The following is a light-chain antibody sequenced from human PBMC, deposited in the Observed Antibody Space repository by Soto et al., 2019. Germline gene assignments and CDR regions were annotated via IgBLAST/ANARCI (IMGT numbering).Light chain of an antibody. CDR1: SAKSGAEYA. CDR3: QAYDSSLTTVV. J-gene: IGLJ1*01. Sequence: QSVLTQPPSVSGAPGQRGAISCTGSSAKSGAEYAEHWYQQLLVTAPKRLIYGYNNRPAGAPDRFSGSKSGTSASLAIAGFQAEDEADYYCQAYDSSLTTVVFGTGTKVTV. CDR2: GYN. V-gene: IGLV1-40*01.